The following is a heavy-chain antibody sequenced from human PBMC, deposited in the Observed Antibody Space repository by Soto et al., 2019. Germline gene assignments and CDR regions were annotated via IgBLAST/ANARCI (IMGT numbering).Heavy chain of an antibody. V-gene: IGHV3-23*01. CDR3: AKDSYGDYVPFDY. J-gene: IGHJ4*02. D-gene: IGHD4-17*01. Sequence: SGFTFSSYSMNWVRQAPGSGREWFSAISGSGGSTYYADSVKGRFTISRDNSKNTLYLQMNSLRAEDTAVYYCAKDSYGDYVPFDYWGQGTLVTVSS. CDR1: GFTFSSYS. CDR2: ISGSGGST.